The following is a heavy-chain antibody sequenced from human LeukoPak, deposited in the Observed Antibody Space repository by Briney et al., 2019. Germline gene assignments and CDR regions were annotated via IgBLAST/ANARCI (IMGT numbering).Heavy chain of an antibody. V-gene: IGHV3-23*01. CDR3: AKSFRSTSLDY. CDR2: VSGSGDST. D-gene: IGHD2-2*01. Sequence: PGGTLRLSCAASGFTFNTYGMSWVRQAPGKGLEWVSGVSGSGDSTYYADSVKGRLTISRDNSRNTLYLQMNSLRAGDTAVYYCAKSFRSTSLDYWGQGTLVTVSS. J-gene: IGHJ4*02. CDR1: GFTFNTYG.